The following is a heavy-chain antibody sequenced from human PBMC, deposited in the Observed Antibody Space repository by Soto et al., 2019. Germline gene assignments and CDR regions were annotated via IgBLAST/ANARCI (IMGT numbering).Heavy chain of an antibody. Sequence: GGSLRLSCVGSDFSLSGSYMSWVRQAPGKGLEWLSFISMSGSYKTYAASVEGRFTISRDNVQNILYLQMDSLRAEDTALYYCASRGQCSNGRFHPFDSWGQGPQATV. J-gene: IGHJ4*02. CDR3: ASRGQCSNGRFHPFDS. V-gene: IGHV3-11*06. D-gene: IGHD2-8*01. CDR2: ISMSGSYK. CDR1: DFSLSGSY.